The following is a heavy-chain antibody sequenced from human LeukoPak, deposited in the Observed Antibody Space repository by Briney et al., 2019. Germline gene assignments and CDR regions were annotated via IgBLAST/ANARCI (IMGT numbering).Heavy chain of an antibody. CDR3: ASARYCSGGSCYHFDY. D-gene: IGHD2-15*01. CDR2: IYYSGST. CDR1: GGSISSGDYY. Sequence: SQTLSLTCTVSGGSISSGDYYWSWMRQPPGKGLEWIGYIYYSGSTYYNSVLKRRVTISVDTSKNQFSLKLSSVTAADTAVYYCASARYCSGGSCYHFDYWGQGTLVTVSS. J-gene: IGHJ4*02. V-gene: IGHV4-30-4*01.